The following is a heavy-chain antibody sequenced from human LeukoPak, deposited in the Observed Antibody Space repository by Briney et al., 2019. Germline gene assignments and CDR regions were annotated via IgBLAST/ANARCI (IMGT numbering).Heavy chain of an antibody. Sequence: GGSLRLSCAASGFIFSSYGMHWVRQAPGKGLEWVAFMHYDGSNKDYSDSVKGRFTISRDNSKNTLYLQTNSLRVEDTAVYYCAKDSESAYSKSADHWGQGTLVTVSS. D-gene: IGHD6-13*01. CDR2: MHYDGSNK. V-gene: IGHV3-30*02. J-gene: IGHJ5*02. CDR1: GFIFSSYG. CDR3: AKDSESAYSKSADH.